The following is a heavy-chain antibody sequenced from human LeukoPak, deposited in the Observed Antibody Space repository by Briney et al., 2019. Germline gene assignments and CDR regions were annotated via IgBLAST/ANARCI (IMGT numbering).Heavy chain of an antibody. Sequence: PSETLSLTCTVSGGSMNNYYWTWIRQPPGKGLEWIAYIFYSGSTNYNPSLKSRVTISVDTSKNQFSLKLSSVTAADTAVYYCARRRYYYDSSGYYQNWGQGTLVTVSS. CDR2: IFYSGST. V-gene: IGHV4-59*12. D-gene: IGHD3-22*01. CDR1: GGSMNNYY. CDR3: ARRRYYYDSSGYYQN. J-gene: IGHJ4*02.